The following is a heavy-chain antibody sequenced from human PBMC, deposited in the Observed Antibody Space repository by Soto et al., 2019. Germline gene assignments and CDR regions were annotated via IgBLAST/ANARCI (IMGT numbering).Heavy chain of an antibody. CDR2: VIPMLRMS. Sequence: QVQLVQSGAEVRKPGSSVKVSCTASGDTFNFYTISWVRQAPGQGLEWMGRVIPMLRMSNYAQKFQGRVTISADKSTSTAYMALSSLRSDDTAVYYFATNYGSGSTHFDSWGQGTLVTVSS. J-gene: IGHJ4*02. D-gene: IGHD3-10*01. CDR3: ATNYGSGSTHFDS. CDR1: GDTFNFYT. V-gene: IGHV1-69*02.